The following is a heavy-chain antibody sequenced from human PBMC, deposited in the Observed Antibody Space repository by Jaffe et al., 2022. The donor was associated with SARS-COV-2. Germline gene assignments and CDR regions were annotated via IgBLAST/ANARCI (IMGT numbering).Heavy chain of an antibody. V-gene: IGHV3-33*01. CDR1: GFTFSTYG. CDR2: IWYDGSHK. D-gene: IGHD6-6*01. CDR3: ARGEYSSSSWNGEIFDY. Sequence: QVQLVESGGGVVQPGRSLRLSCAASGFTFSTYGMHWVRQAPGKGLEWVAVIWYDGSHKYYADSVKGRFTISRDNSKNTLYLQMNSLRAEDTAVYYCARGEYSSSSWNGEIFDYWGQGTLVTVSS. J-gene: IGHJ4*02.